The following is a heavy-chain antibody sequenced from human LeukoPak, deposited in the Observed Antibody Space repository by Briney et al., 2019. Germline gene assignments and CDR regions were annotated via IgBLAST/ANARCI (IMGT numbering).Heavy chain of an antibody. CDR3: ARVRNWFDP. CDR1: GGSVSSGSYY. J-gene: IGHJ5*02. CDR2: IYYSGST. Sequence: TSETLSLTCIVSGGSVSSGSYYWSWIRQPPGKGLEWIAYIYYSGSTNYNPSLTSQVTISVDTSKNQFSLKLSSVAAADTAVYYCARVRNWFDPWGQGTLVTVSS. V-gene: IGHV4-61*01.